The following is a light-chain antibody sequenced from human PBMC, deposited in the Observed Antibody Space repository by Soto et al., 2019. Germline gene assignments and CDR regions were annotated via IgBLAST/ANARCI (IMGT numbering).Light chain of an antibody. CDR1: SSDVSGYNF. CDR2: DVS. CDR3: TSYTTSFTYV. Sequence: QSALTQPASVSGSPGQSITISCTGTSSDVSGYNFVSWYQHHPGKAPKLIIYDVSNRPSGVSNRFSGSKSGNTASLTISGLQAEDDADYYCTSYTTSFTYVFGTGTKDTVL. V-gene: IGLV2-14*03. J-gene: IGLJ1*01.